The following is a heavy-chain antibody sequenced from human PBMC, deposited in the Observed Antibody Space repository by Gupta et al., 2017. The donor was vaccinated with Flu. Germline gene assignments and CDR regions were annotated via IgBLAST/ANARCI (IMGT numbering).Heavy chain of an antibody. V-gene: IGHV3-30*03. D-gene: IGHD2-21*01. CDR1: GFIFNYYG. Sequence: QVQLVESGGGVGQPGRALRLSCAAAGFIFNYYGIQWVRQAPGKGLEWVAVISYDGTYTNYPYSVKVRFTISRDNSESTLSLQMRRLASADMAVYFCARDHRDYCGGGDGYLQSFYSWGRGPLFNVS. CDR3: ARDHRDYCGGGDGYLQSFYS. J-gene: IGHJ1*01. CDR2: ISYDGTYT.